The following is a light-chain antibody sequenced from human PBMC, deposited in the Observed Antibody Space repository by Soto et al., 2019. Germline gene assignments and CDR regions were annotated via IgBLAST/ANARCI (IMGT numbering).Light chain of an antibody. Sequence: EIVLTQSPATLSLSPGEGATLSCSASQGISNTYLAWYQQKPGQAPRLLIYGASFRATGIPDRFTGSGSGTDFTLTITRLEPEDFAVYYCQQFGGSSRTFGQGTKVDIK. CDR1: QGISNTY. J-gene: IGKJ1*01. CDR2: GAS. CDR3: QQFGGSSRT. V-gene: IGKV3-20*01.